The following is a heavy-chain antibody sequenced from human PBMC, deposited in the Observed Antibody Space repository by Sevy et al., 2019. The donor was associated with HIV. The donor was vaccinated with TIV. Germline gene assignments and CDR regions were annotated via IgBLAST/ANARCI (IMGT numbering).Heavy chain of an antibody. CDR2: IYDGGST. D-gene: IGHD3-10*01. J-gene: IGHJ4*02. Sequence: SETLSLTCTDSGFSISSDYYWGWIRQPPGKGLEWIGSIYDGGSTYYNPSLKSRVTISIDTSKNQFSLKLSSVTAADTAVYYCARDYYGSGSYYEFVYWGQGTLVTVSS. CDR1: GFSISSDYY. CDR3: ARDYYGSGSYYEFVY. V-gene: IGHV4-38-2*02.